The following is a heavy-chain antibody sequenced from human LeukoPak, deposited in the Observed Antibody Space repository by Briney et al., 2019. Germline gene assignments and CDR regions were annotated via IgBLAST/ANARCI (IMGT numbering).Heavy chain of an antibody. CDR2: IYYSGST. J-gene: IGHJ5*02. V-gene: IGHV4-59*01. CDR1: GGSISSYY. CDR3: ARDYGGSSGWSLNWFDP. Sequence: SETLSLTCTVSGGSISSYYWSWIRQPPGKGLEWIGYIYYSGSTNYNPSLKSRVTISVDTSKNQFSLKLSSVTAADTAVYYCARDYGGSSGWSLNWFDPWGQGTLVTVSS. D-gene: IGHD6-19*01.